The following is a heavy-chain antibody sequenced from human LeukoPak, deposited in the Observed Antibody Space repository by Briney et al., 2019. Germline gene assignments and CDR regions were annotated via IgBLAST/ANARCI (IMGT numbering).Heavy chain of an antibody. Sequence: SETLSLTCTVSGGSVSSGSYYWSWIRQPAGKGLEWIGRIYTSGSTNYNPSLKSRVTISVDTSKNQFSLKLSSVTAADTAVYYCAGNYYGSGSYYSEDRYWGQGTLVTVSS. CDR1: GGSVSSGSYY. CDR3: AGNYYGSGSYYSEDRY. D-gene: IGHD3-10*01. V-gene: IGHV4-61*02. CDR2: IYTSGST. J-gene: IGHJ4*02.